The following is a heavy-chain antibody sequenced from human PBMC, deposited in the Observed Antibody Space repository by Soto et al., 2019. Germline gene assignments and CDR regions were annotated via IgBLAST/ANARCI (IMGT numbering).Heavy chain of an antibody. J-gene: IGHJ3*02. CDR1: GFTFSSYG. CDR2: IWYDGSNK. Sequence: PGGSLRLSCAASGFTFSSYGMHWVRQAPGKGLEWVAVIWYDGSNKYYADSVKGRFTISRDNSKNTLYLQMNSLRAEDTAVYYCARGAFIAAAGFGDAFDIWGQGTMVTVSS. CDR3: ARGAFIAAAGFGDAFDI. V-gene: IGHV3-33*01. D-gene: IGHD6-13*01.